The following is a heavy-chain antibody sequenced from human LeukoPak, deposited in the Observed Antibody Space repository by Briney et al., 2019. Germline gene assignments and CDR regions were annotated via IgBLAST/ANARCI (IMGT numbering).Heavy chain of an antibody. J-gene: IGHJ6*03. CDR3: ANRNYYYYYMDV. V-gene: IGHV4-39*07. CDR2: IYYSGST. Sequence: PSETLSLTCTVSGGSISSSSYYWGWIRQPPGKGLEWIGSIYYSGSTYYNPSLKSRVTISVDTSKNQFSLKLSSVTAADTAVYYCANRNYYYYYMDVWGKGTTVTVSS. CDR1: GGSISSSSYY.